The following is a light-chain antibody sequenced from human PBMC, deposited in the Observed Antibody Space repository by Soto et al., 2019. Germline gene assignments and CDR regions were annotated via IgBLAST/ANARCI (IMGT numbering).Light chain of an antibody. CDR1: QSVGSS. CDR3: QQYNNWPRT. J-gene: IGKJ1*01. Sequence: EIVMTQSPATLSVSPGERATLSCRASQSVGSSSLGWYQQKPGQAPRLVIHVATTRATGIPARFSGSGSGTEFTLTISSLQSEDFAVYYCQQYNNWPRTFGQGTKVDIK. V-gene: IGKV3-15*01. CDR2: VAT.